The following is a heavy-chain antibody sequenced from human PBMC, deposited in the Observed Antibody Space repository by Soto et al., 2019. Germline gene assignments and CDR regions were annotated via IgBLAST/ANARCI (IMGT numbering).Heavy chain of an antibody. CDR1: GGSISSGAYS. Sequence: SETLSLTCTVSGGSISSGAYSWNWIRQHPVKGLEGIGYIYHSGSTYYNPSLQSRVTRSVDTSKNQFSRKGISVTAADTAVYYCAGGEAARIGRWFDPWGQGTLVTVYS. CDR3: AGGEAARIGRWFDP. J-gene: IGHJ5*02. D-gene: IGHD3-16*01. CDR2: IYHSGST. V-gene: IGHV4-31*03.